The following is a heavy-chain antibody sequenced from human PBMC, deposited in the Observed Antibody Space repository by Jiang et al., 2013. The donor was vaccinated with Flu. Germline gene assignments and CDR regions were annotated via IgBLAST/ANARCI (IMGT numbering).Heavy chain of an antibody. CDR2: ISYSGSA. V-gene: IGHV4-59*08. CDR1: GGSISNYY. CDR3: ARRTGWSIAARPDYYYGMDV. Sequence: VQLVESGPGLVKPSETLSLTCTVSGGSISNYYWNWVRQPPGKGLEWIGYISYSGSANYNPSLKSRITISVDTSKNQFSLKLSSVTAADTAVYYCARRTGWSIAARPDYYYGMDVVGPRGPRSP. D-gene: IGHD6-6*01. J-gene: IGHJ6*02.